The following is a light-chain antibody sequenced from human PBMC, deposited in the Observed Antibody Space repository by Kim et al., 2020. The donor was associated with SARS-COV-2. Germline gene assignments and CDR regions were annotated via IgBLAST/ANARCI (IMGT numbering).Light chain of an antibody. Sequence: SYELTQPPSVSVAPGKTARITCGGNNIGSKSVHWYQQKPGQAPVLVIYYDSDRPSGIPERFSGSNSGNTATLTISRVEAGDEADYYRQVWDSSSDHPVFGGGTKLTVL. V-gene: IGLV3-21*04. CDR3: QVWDSSSDHPV. J-gene: IGLJ3*02. CDR1: NIGSKS. CDR2: YDS.